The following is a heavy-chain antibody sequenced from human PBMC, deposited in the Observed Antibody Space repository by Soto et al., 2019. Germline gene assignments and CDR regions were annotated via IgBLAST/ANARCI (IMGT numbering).Heavy chain of an antibody. CDR1: GGSISSSSYY. CDR3: ARVLAMKGLYYFDY. Sequence: PSETLSLTCTVSGGSISSSSYYWGWIRQPPGKGLEWIGSIYYSGSTYYNPSLKSRVTISVDTSKNQFSLKLSSVTAADTAVYYCARVLAMKGLYYFDYWGQGTLVTVSS. V-gene: IGHV4-39*07. J-gene: IGHJ4*02. CDR2: IYYSGST. D-gene: IGHD2-2*01.